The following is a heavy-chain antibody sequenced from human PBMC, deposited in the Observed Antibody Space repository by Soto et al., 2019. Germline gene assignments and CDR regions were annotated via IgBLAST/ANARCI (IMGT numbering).Heavy chain of an antibody. V-gene: IGHV4-59*01. J-gene: IGHJ2*01. Sequence: QVQLQESGPGLVKPSETLSLTCTVSGGSISSYYWSWIRQPPGKGLEWIGYIYYSGSTNYNPSLKSRVTISVDESKNQFSLQLSSVTAADTAVYYCARDSDYGGKYRPWYFDLWGRGTLVTVSS. CDR1: GGSISSYY. CDR2: IYYSGST. D-gene: IGHD4-17*01. CDR3: ARDSDYGGKYRPWYFDL.